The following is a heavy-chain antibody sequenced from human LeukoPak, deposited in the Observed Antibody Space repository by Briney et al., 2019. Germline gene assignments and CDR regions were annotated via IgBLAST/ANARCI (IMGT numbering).Heavy chain of an antibody. Sequence: GGSLRLSCAASGFTFSSYGMHWVRQAPVKGLEWVAVISYDGSNKWNADSVKGRFTISRDNSKNTLYLQMNSLRAEDTAVYYCAKTPWDVAEAGFYCDYWGQGTLVTVSS. D-gene: IGHD6-13*01. CDR3: AKTPWDVAEAGFYCDY. CDR1: GFTFSSYG. CDR2: ISYDGSNK. J-gene: IGHJ4*02. V-gene: IGHV3-30*18.